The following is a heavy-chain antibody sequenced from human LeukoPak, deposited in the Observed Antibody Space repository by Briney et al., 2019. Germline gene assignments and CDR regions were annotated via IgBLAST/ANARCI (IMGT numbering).Heavy chain of an antibody. V-gene: IGHV4-34*01. Sequence: PSETLSLTCAVYGGSFSGYYWSWIRQPPGKGLEWIGEINHSGSTNYNPSLKSRVTISVDTSKNQFSLKLSSVTAADTAVYYCARGLGYSGYDFYYYFDYWGQGTLVTVSS. CDR1: GGSFSGYY. D-gene: IGHD5-12*01. CDR2: INHSGST. J-gene: IGHJ4*02. CDR3: ARGLGYSGYDFYYYFDY.